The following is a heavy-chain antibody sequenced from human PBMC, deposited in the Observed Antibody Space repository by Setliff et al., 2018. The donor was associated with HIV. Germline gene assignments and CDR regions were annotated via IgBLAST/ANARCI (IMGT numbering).Heavy chain of an antibody. D-gene: IGHD1-1*01. V-gene: IGHV4-4*07. J-gene: IGHJ4*02. Sequence: PSETLSLTCTVSDDSISSNYWSWIRQSAGKGLKWVGRIYTGGRTNYNPSLKGRVTMSVDTSKNQFSLNLSSVTAADTAVYYCARDRTPMASWVPDKWGQGTLVTVSS. CDR3: ARDRTPMASWVPDK. CDR2: IYTGGRT. CDR1: DDSISSNY.